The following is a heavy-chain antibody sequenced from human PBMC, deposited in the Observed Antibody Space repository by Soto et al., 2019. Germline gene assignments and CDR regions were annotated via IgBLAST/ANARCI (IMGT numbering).Heavy chain of an antibody. CDR1: GDSISRNGYF. Sequence: QVQLQESGPGLVKPSQTLSLTCTVSGDSISRNGYFWTWIRQHPGKGLEWIGYIYNSGSSYYNPSLKGRVIISVDTSKNHFSLKLTAVTAADTAVYYCARGTMLRGPGYYYAMDVWGQGTTVTVSS. CDR2: IYNSGSS. V-gene: IGHV4-31*03. D-gene: IGHD3-10*01. CDR3: ARGTMLRGPGYYYAMDV. J-gene: IGHJ6*02.